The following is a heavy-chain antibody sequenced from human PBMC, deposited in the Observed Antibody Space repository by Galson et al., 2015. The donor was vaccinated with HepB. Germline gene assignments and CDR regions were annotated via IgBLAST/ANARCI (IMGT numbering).Heavy chain of an antibody. D-gene: IGHD3-3*01. CDR2: IRSKNYGGTA. CDR1: GFTFGDYA. CDR3: ARRGLLEWFDYHFDS. V-gene: IGHV3-49*03. Sequence: SLRLSCAGSGFTFGDYAMSWFRQAPGKGLEWVGLIRSKNYGGTAEYAAPVKDRFVISRDDSNNIAYLQMNSLKIEDSAVYFCARRGLLEWFDYHFDSWGQGTLVTVSS. J-gene: IGHJ4*02.